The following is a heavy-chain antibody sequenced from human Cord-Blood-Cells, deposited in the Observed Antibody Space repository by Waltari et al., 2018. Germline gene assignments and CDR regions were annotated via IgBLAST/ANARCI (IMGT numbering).Heavy chain of an antibody. Sequence: QVQLQQWGAGLLKPSETLSLTCAVYGGSFSGYYWSWIRQPPGKGLEWIGEINQSRNTNYNPSLKSRVTISVYASKNQFSLKLSSVTAADTAVYYCAGVTDYYGSGSYDYWGQGTLVTVSS. CDR2: INQSRNT. J-gene: IGHJ4*02. CDR3: AGVTDYYGSGSYDY. V-gene: IGHV4-34*01. CDR1: GGSFSGYY. D-gene: IGHD3-10*01.